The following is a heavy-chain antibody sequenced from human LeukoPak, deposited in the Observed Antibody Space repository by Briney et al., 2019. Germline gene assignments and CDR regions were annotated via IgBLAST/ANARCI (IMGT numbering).Heavy chain of an antibody. Sequence: PGRSLRLSCAASGFTFSSYGTHWVRQAPGKGLEWVAVIWYDGSNKYYADSVKGRFTISRDNSKNTLYLQMNSLRAEDTAVYYCEKDCSYGDLDVFDIGAKGTMVTVFS. CDR2: IWYDGSNK. V-gene: IGHV3-33*06. CDR1: GFTFSSYG. CDR3: EKDCSYGDLDVFDI. J-gene: IGHJ3*02. D-gene: IGHD4-17*01.